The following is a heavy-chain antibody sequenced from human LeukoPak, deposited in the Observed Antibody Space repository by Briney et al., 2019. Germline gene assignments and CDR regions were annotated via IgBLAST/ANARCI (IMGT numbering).Heavy chain of an antibody. CDR1: GFTFSSYS. CDR3: ARDRSPYWFDP. Sequence: GGSLRLSCAASGFTFSSYSMNWVRQAPGKGLEWVSSISSSSSYIYYADSVKGRFTISRDNAKNTLYLQMNSLRVEDTAVYYCARDRSPYWFDPWGQGTLVTVSS. J-gene: IGHJ5*02. CDR2: ISSSSSYI. V-gene: IGHV3-21*01.